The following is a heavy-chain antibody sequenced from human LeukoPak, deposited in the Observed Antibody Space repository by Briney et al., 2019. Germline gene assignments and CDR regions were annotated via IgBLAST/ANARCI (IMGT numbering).Heavy chain of an antibody. CDR2: INPNSGNT. CDR1: GYTFTGYY. D-gene: IGHD3-22*01. CDR3: ARVTGYIVEDYFDY. Sequence: ASVKVSCKASGYTFTGYYMHWVRQAPGQGLEWMGWINPNSGNTGYAQKFQGRVTMTRDTSISTAYMELSRLRSDDTAVYYCARVTGYIVEDYFDYWGQGTLVTVSS. J-gene: IGHJ4*02. V-gene: IGHV1-2*02.